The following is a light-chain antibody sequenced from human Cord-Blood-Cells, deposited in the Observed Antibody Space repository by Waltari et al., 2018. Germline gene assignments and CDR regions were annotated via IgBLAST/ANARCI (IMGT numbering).Light chain of an antibody. V-gene: IGKV1-39*01. J-gene: IGKJ2*01. CDR1: QSISSY. CDR2: AAS. Sequence: DIQLTQFASSLSPSVGDSVTITRRASQSISSYLNWYQQKPQKAPKLLIYAASRLQSGVPSRFSGSGSGTDFTLTISRLQPEDFATYYCQQSYSTPYTFGQETKLEIK. CDR3: QQSYSTPYT.